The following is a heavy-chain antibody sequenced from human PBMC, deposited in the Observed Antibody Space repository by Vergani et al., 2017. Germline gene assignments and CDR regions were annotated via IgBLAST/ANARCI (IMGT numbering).Heavy chain of an antibody. J-gene: IGHJ4*02. Sequence: QVQLVESGGGVVQPGGSLRHSCAASGFTFTNYGMHWVRQAPGKGLEWVAFTRYDGIVEYYGDYVRGRFTISRDNSKNTLYLQMNRLRPEDTAVYYCATAGAAYCRGASCYDFFEYWGQGTLVTVAS. V-gene: IGHV3-30*02. CDR1: GFTFTNYG. CDR3: ATAGAAYCRGASCYDFFEY. CDR2: TRYDGIVE. D-gene: IGHD2-15*01.